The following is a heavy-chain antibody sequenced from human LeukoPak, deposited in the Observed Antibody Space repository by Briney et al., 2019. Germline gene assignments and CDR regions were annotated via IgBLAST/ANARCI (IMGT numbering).Heavy chain of an antibody. CDR2: IYHSGST. CDR3: ARGEYGSGSYYTYYYYGMDV. D-gene: IGHD3-10*01. Sequence: SQTLSLTCAVSGGSISSGGYSWSWIRQPPGRGLEWIGYIYHSGSTYYNPSLESRVTISVDSSKNQFSLKLSSVTAADTAVYYCARGEYGSGSYYTYYYYGMDVWGKGTTVTVSS. J-gene: IGHJ6*04. CDR1: GGSISSGGYS. V-gene: IGHV4-30-2*01.